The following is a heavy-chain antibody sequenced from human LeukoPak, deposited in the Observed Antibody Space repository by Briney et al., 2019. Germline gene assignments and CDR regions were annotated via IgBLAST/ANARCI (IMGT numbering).Heavy chain of an antibody. J-gene: IGHJ4*02. CDR1: GDSLVSGHY. CDR2: VYHSGSI. V-gene: IGHV4-38-2*02. Sequence: SETLSLTCTVSGDSLVSGHYWGWIRQPPGQGLEWVGSVYHSGSIYYNPSLKSRVIMSVDTSKNQFSLKLSSVTAADTAVYYCARDSGFGELLWGQGTLVTVSS. CDR3: ARDSGFGELL. D-gene: IGHD3-10*01.